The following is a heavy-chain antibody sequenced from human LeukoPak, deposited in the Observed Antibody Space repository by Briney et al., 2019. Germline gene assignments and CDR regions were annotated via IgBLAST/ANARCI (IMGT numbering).Heavy chain of an antibody. D-gene: IGHD2-21*01. CDR2: INPNSGGT. CDR3: ARDLPVWDAFDV. V-gene: IGHV1-2*02. J-gene: IGHJ3*01. CDR1: VYTFTGHY. Sequence: GASVTVSFTTSVYTFTGHYMHWGRQAPGHGLEWMGWINPNSGGTNSAQKFQGRVTMTRDTSISTAYMELSRLRSDDTAVYYCARDLPVWDAFDVWGQGTMVTVSS.